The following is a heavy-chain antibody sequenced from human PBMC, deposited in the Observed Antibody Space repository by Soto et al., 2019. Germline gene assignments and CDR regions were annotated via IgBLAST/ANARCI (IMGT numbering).Heavy chain of an antibody. CDR1: GASISSRDYY. V-gene: IGHV4-39*01. CDR2: IDYNGVT. Sequence: TSETLSLTCAVSGASISSRDYYWGWTRQTPGKGLEWIGNIDYNGVTYYNPPLKSRVTVSKDTSKNQFSLKVASVTAADTAISYCGRVIFGTSRHTDSDYWGQGTQVTVSS. CDR3: GRVIFGTSRHTDSDY. J-gene: IGHJ4*02. D-gene: IGHD2-2*01.